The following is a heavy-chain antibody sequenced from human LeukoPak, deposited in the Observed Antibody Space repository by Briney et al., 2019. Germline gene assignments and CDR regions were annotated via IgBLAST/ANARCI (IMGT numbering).Heavy chain of an antibody. CDR3: AKCLGWDCSSTS. D-gene: IGHD2-2*01. CDR1: GFTFSSYG. J-gene: IGHJ4*02. Sequence: GGSLRLSCAASGFTFSSYGMHWVRQAPGKGLEWVAFIRYDGSNKYYADSVKGRFTISRDNSKNTLYLQMNSLRAEDTAVYYCAKCLGWDCSSTSWSQGTLVTVSS. CDR2: IRYDGSNK. V-gene: IGHV3-30*02.